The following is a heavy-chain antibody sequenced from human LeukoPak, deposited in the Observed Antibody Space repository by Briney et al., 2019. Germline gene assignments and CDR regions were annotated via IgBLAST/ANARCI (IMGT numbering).Heavy chain of an antibody. Sequence: GASVKVSCKTSGYTFTDFYIHWVRQAPGQGLEFMGWVNPHSGGTSYAAKFRGRVTLTRDTSITTAYMELSSLRSDDTAVYYCARDVGEYCSSTNCNASHYWGQGTLVTVSS. CDR1: GYTFTDFY. V-gene: IGHV1-2*02. CDR3: ARDVGEYCSSTNCNASHY. J-gene: IGHJ4*02. CDR2: VNPHSGGT. D-gene: IGHD2-2*01.